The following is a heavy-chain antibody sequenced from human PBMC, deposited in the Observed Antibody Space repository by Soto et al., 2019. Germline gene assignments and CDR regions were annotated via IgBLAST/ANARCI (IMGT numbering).Heavy chain of an antibody. CDR2: ISYDGSNK. V-gene: IGHV3-30-3*01. CDR1: GFTFSSYA. J-gene: IGHJ3*02. CDR3: ARDQDSSSWERAFDI. Sequence: QVQLVESGGSVIQPGRSLRLSCAASGFTFSSYAMHWVRQAPGKGLEWVAVISYDGSNKYYADSVKGRFTISRDNSKNTLYLQMNSLRAEDTAVYYCARDQDSSSWERAFDIWGQGTMVTVSS. D-gene: IGHD6-13*01.